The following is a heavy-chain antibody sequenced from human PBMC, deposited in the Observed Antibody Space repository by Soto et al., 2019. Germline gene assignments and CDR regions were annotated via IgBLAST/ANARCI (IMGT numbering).Heavy chain of an antibody. V-gene: IGHV3-48*01. J-gene: IGHJ5*02. Sequence: GGSLRLSCAASGFTFSSYDMNWVRQAPGKGLEWVSYISSSSSTIYYAGSVKGRFTISRDNAKNSLYLQMNSLRAEDTAVYYCAGHGGQWLNWFDPWGQGILVTVSS. CDR1: GFTFSSYD. CDR3: AGHGGQWLNWFDP. D-gene: IGHD6-19*01. CDR2: ISSSSSTI.